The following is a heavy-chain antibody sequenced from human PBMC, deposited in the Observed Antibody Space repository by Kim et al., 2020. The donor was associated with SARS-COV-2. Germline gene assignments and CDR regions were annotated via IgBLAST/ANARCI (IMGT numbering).Heavy chain of an antibody. CDR1: GFTFSSYE. J-gene: IGHJ4*02. CDR3: ARGGTYYYDSSGYY. CDR2: ISSSGSTI. V-gene: IGHV3-48*03. D-gene: IGHD3-22*01. Sequence: GGSLRLSCAASGFTFSSYEMNWVRQAPGKGLEWVSYISSSGSTIYYADSVKGRFTISRDNTKNSLYLQMNSLRAEDTAVYYCARGGTYYYDSSGYYWGQGTLVTVSS.